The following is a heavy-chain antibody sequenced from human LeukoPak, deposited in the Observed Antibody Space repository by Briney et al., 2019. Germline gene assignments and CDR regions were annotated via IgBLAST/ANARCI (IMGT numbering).Heavy chain of an antibody. CDR3: ARDRARVGATYHYYYGMDV. D-gene: IGHD1-26*01. CDR2: TYYRSKWYN. Sequence: SQTLSLTCALSGDIDSSNSAAWHWIRQSPWRGLEWLGRTYYRSKWYNDYAASVKSRISINPETTKNRFSLQLNSVTPEDTAVYYCARDRARVGATYHYYYGMDVWGQGTTVTVSS. J-gene: IGHJ6*02. CDR1: GDIDSSNSAA. V-gene: IGHV6-1*01.